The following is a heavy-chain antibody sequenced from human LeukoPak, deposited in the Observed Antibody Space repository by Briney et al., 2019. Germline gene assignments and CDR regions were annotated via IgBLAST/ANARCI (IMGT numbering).Heavy chain of an antibody. CDR1: GYTLTELS. V-gene: IGHV1-24*01. CDR3: ATGSSSLDY. D-gene: IGHD6-13*01. CDR2: FSPEDGET. Sequence: ASVKVSCKVSGYTLTELSMHWVRQAPGKGLEWMGGFSPEDGETIYAQKFQGRVTVTEGTSTDTAYMELGSLRSEDTAVYYRATGSSSLDYWGQGTLVTVSS. J-gene: IGHJ4*02.